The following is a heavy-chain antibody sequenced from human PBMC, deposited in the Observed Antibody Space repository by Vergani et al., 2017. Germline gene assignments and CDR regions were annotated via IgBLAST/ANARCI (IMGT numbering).Heavy chain of an antibody. D-gene: IGHD6-13*01. CDR1: GGTFTGYY. J-gene: IGHJ4*02. CDR2: INPNSGGT. Sequence: QVQLVQSGAEVKKPGSSVKVSCKASGGTFTGYYMHWVRQAPGQGLEWMGWINPNSGGTNYAQKFQGRVTMTRDTSISTAYMELSRLRSDDTAVYYCARVPGYSSSWSYNEWGQGTLVTVSS. V-gene: IGHV1-2*02. CDR3: ARVPGYSSSWSYNE.